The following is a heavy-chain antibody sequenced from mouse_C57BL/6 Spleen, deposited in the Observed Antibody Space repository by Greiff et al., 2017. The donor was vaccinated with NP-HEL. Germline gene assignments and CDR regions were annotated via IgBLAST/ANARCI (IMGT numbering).Heavy chain of an antibody. CDR1: GYSITSGYY. D-gene: IGHD2-3*01. V-gene: IGHV3-6*01. CDR3: ARGGYYDGGFAY. CDR2: ISYDGSN. J-gene: IGHJ3*01. Sequence: EVQLQESGPGLVKPSQSLSLTCSVTGYSITSGYYWNWIRQFPGNKLEWMGYISYDGSNNYNPSLKNRISITRDTSKNQFFLKLNSVTTEDTATYYCARGGYYDGGFAYWGQGTLVTVSA.